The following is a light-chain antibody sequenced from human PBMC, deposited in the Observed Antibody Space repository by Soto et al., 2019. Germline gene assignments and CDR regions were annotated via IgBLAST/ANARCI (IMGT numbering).Light chain of an antibody. Sequence: DIQMTQSPSSLSASVGDRVTITCRASQTIRRYLNWYQQKAGKAPNLLIYEISSLQSGVPSRFSGSGSGTEFTLTINRLQLEDLAIYYCQQGDSNPTFGAGTKVEI. CDR1: QTIRRY. J-gene: IGKJ4*01. CDR2: EIS. V-gene: IGKV1-39*01. CDR3: QQGDSNPT.